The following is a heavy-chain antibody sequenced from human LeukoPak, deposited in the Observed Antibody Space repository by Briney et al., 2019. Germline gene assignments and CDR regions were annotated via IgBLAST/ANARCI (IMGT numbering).Heavy chain of an antibody. V-gene: IGHV3-9*01. CDR2: ISWNSGSI. Sequence: EAGGSLRHTCAASGFTFNSYSMHWVRQAPGKGLEWVSGISWNSGSIGYADSVKGRFTISRDNAKNSLYLQMNSLRAEDTALYYCAKDVGPGSGSPYAFDIWGQGTMVTVSS. J-gene: IGHJ3*02. D-gene: IGHD3-10*01. CDR1: GFTFNSYS. CDR3: AKDVGPGSGSPYAFDI.